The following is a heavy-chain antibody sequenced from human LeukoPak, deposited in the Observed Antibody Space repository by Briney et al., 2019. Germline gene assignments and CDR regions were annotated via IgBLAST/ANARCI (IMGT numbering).Heavy chain of an antibody. CDR2: IYYSGNT. CDR3: ARGGGPPSNFDF. Sequence: SETVSLTCTVSGGSISSYYWSWIRQPPGKGLEWIGYIYYSGNTNYNPSLKSRITMSVDTSKRQFSLRLSSVTSADTAVYYCARGGGPPSNFDFWGQGTLVTVSS. V-gene: IGHV4-59*01. J-gene: IGHJ4*02. CDR1: GGSISSYY. D-gene: IGHD3-16*01.